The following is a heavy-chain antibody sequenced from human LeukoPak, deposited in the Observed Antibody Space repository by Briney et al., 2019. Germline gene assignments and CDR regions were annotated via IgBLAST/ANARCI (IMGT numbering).Heavy chain of an antibody. CDR3: ARGGYYDSSGHTYFDY. J-gene: IGHJ4*02. Sequence: SESLSLTRTVSGGSISSYYWCCIRQPPGKGLEWRGYIYFSGSTNYNPSPKSRVTISVDTSKNPFSPKLSSVTAADTAVYYCARGGYYDSSGHTYFDYWGQGTLVTVSS. CDR1: GGSISSYY. D-gene: IGHD3-22*01. V-gene: IGHV4-59*01. CDR2: IYFSGST.